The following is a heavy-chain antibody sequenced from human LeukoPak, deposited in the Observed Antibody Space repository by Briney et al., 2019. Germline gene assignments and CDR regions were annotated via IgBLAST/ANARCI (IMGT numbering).Heavy chain of an antibody. CDR3: AKDCNKVYYTAMVYSFDY. D-gene: IGHD5-18*01. J-gene: IGHJ4*02. Sequence: PGGSLRLSCAASGFTFSGYAMSWVRQAPGKGLEWVSAISGSGGSTYYADSVNGRFTISRDNSKNTLYLQMNSLRAEDTAVYYCAKDCNKVYYTAMVYSFDYWGQGTLVTVSS. CDR1: GFTFSGYA. CDR2: ISGSGGST. V-gene: IGHV3-23*01.